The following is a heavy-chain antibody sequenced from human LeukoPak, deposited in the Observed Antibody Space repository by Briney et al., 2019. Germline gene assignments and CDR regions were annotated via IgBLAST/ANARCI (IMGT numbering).Heavy chain of an antibody. CDR1: GFTFSSYG. D-gene: IGHD3-22*01. Sequence: HPGGSLRLSCAASGFTFSSYGMHWVRQAPGKGLEWVAFIRYDGSNKYYADSVKGRFTISRDNSKNTLYLQMNSLRAEDTAVYYCAALNFPYDSSGYRTLRLDYWGQGTLVTVSS. CDR3: AALNFPYDSSGYRTLRLDY. V-gene: IGHV3-30*02. J-gene: IGHJ4*02. CDR2: IRYDGSNK.